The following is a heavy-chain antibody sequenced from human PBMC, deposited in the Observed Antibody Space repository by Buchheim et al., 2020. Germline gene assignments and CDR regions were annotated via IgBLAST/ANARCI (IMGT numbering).Heavy chain of an antibody. CDR2: ISYDGSNK. V-gene: IGHV3-30*18. J-gene: IGHJ6*02. CDR3: AEDPTPAQYCSGGSCYSQFYYYYYGMDV. D-gene: IGHD2-15*01. CDR1: GFTFSSYG. Sequence: QVQLVESGGGVVQPGRSLRLSCAASGFTFSSYGMHWVRQAPGKGLEWVAVISYDGSNKYYADSVKGRFTISRDNSKHTLYLQMNSLRAEDTAVYYCAEDPTPAQYCSGGSCYSQFYYYYYGMDVWGQGTT.